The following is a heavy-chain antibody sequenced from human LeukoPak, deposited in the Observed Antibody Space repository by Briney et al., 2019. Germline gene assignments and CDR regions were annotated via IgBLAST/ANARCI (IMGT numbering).Heavy chain of an antibody. CDR2: ISSSGRTI. CDR3: ASYYYDSSGYWVHAFDI. CDR1: GFTFNRYW. Sequence: GGSLRLSCAASGFTFNRYWMSWVRQAPGKGLEWVSYISSSGRTIYNADSVKGRFTISRDNAKNSLYLQMNSLRAEDTAVYYCASYYYDSSGYWVHAFDIWGQGTMVTVSS. D-gene: IGHD3-22*01. J-gene: IGHJ3*02. V-gene: IGHV3-48*03.